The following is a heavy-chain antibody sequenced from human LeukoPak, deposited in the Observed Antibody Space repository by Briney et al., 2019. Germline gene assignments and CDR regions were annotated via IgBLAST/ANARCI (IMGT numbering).Heavy chain of an antibody. Sequence: ASVKVSCKASGYTFTSYGISWVRQAPGQGLEWMGWISAYNGNTNYAQKLQGRVTMTTDTSTSTAYMELRSLRSDDTAVYYCARDGGHYDISTGLDYWGQGTLVTVSS. D-gene: IGHD3-9*01. CDR1: GYTFTSYG. V-gene: IGHV1-18*04. J-gene: IGHJ4*02. CDR2: ISAYNGNT. CDR3: ARDGGHYDISTGLDY.